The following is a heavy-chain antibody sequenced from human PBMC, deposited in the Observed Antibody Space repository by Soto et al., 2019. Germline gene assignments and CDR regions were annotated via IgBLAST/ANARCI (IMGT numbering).Heavy chain of an antibody. D-gene: IGHD2-21*02. CDR3: ARATCRSGDCYSDWFDP. CDR1: GYTFTSHY. Sequence: QVQMVQSGAEVKKPGASVNVSCKASGYTFTSHYIHWVRQAPGQGLEWMGIINPSGGSPIYAQKFQDRATMTTDTSTSTVYMSLRSLRSEDTAIYYCARATCRSGDCYSDWFDPWGQGTLITVSS. J-gene: IGHJ5*02. CDR2: INPSGGSP. V-gene: IGHV1-46*01.